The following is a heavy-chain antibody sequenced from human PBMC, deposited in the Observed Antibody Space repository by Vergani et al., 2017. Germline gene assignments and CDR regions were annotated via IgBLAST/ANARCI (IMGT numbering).Heavy chain of an antibody. CDR3: ASDTHSGQRADR. Sequence: QVQLLESGPGLVKSSETLSLTCSVSFDSIRNLYCNWIRQPPGKGLEWIVSIHYSENTKYNPSLKTRVTISEDTSKNQFSLTLTSVTAADTAVYYCASDTHSGQRADRWVQGILVT. D-gene: IGHD6-19*01. J-gene: IGHJ5*02. CDR2: IHYSENT. V-gene: IGHV4-59*11. CDR1: FDSIRNLY.